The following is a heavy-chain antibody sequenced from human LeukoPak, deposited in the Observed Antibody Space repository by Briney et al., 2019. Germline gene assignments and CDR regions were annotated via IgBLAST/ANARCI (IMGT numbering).Heavy chain of an antibody. CDR2: IYSGGST. CDR3: ARGLLWFGELFHDAFDI. Sequence: GGSLRLSCAASGFTVSSNYMSWVRQAPGKGLEWVSVIYSGGSTYYADSVKGRFTISRDNSKNTLYLQMNSLRAEDTAVYYCARGLLWFGELFHDAFDIWGQGTMVTVSS. D-gene: IGHD3-10*01. CDR1: GFTVSSNY. J-gene: IGHJ3*02. V-gene: IGHV3-66*01.